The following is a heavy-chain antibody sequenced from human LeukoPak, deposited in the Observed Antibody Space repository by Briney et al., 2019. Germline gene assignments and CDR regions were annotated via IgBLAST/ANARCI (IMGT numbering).Heavy chain of an antibody. CDR1: GFTFSDYY. D-gene: IGHD3-22*01. V-gene: IGHV3-11*01. Sequence: GGSLRLSCAASGFTFSDYYMSWIRQAPGKGVEGVSYISSSGSTIYYADSVKGRVTISRDNSKNTVYLQMNSLRAGHTAVYYCAKDLYPGGAAKYYDSSGYYQPLDYWGQGTLVTVSS. J-gene: IGHJ4*02. CDR3: AKDLYPGGAAKYYDSSGYYQPLDY. CDR2: ISSSGSTI.